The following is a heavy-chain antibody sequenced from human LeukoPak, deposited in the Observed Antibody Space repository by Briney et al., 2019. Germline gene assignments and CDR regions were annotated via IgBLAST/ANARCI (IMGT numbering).Heavy chain of an antibody. J-gene: IGHJ4*02. V-gene: IGHV3-48*04. CDR3: ARDGSVVIRRFDY. D-gene: IGHD3-22*01. CDR2: ISSSSSTI. CDR1: GFTFSSYS. Sequence: GGSLRLSCAASGFTFSSYSMNWVRQAPGKGLEWVSYISSSSSTIYYADSVKGRFTISRDNAKNSLYLQMNSLRAEDTAVYYCARDGSVVIRRFDYWGQGTLVTVSS.